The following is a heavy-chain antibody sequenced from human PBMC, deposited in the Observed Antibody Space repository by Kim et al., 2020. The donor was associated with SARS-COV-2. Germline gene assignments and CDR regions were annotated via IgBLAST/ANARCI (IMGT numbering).Heavy chain of an antibody. V-gene: IGHV4-34*01. CDR3: ARDYSGSGSYGY. J-gene: IGHJ4*02. D-gene: IGHD3-10*01. Sequence: NYNPSLKSRVTISVDTSKNQLSQELSCVTAADTAVYYCARDYSGSGSYGYWGQGTLVTVSS.